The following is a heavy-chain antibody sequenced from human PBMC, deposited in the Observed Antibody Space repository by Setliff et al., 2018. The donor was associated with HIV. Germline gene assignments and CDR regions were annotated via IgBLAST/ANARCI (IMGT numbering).Heavy chain of an antibody. Sequence: GGSLRLSCAASGFTFSSYWMSWVRQAPGKGLEWVANIKLHGSEKYYVDSVKGRFTISRDDAKNSLYLQMNNLRVEDTAVYYCAKSDHFDPWGQGTLVTVSS. CDR2: IKLHGSEK. J-gene: IGHJ5*02. V-gene: IGHV3-7*01. CDR1: GFTFSSYW. CDR3: AKSDHFDP.